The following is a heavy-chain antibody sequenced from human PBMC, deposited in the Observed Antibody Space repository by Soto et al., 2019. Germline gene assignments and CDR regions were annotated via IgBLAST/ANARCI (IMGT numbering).Heavy chain of an antibody. J-gene: IGHJ6*02. CDR2: ITHSGST. CDR1: GGSISSGGYS. CDR3: ARGIGHSGFLSHYYNGMDV. Sequence: SETLSLTCAVSGGSISSGGYSWSWIRQPPGKGLEWIGKITHSGSTNYNPSLKSRVTISVDTSKNHFSLKLSSVTAADTAVYFCARGIGHSGFLSHYYNGMDVWGQGTTVTVSS. V-gene: IGHV4-30-2*01. D-gene: IGHD3-10*01.